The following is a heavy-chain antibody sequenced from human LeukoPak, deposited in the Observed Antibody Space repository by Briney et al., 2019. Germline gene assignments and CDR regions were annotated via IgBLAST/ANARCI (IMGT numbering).Heavy chain of an antibody. V-gene: IGHV4-34*01. CDR3: ARGPWPSSGWYGY. D-gene: IGHD6-19*01. CDR2: INHSGST. J-gene: IGHJ4*02. Sequence: SETLSLTCAVYGGSFSGYYWSWIRQPPGRGLEWIGEINHSGSTNYNPSLKSRVTISVDTSKNQFSLKLSSVTAADTAVYYCARGPWPSSGWYGYWGQGTLVTVSS. CDR1: GGSFSGYY.